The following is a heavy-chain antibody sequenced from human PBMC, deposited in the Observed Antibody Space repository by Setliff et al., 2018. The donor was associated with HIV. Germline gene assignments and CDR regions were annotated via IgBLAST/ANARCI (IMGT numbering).Heavy chain of an antibody. CDR1: GFTFSRSA. V-gene: IGHV3-48*03. CDR3: ARVELQFLEWPRGDAFDI. J-gene: IGHJ3*02. D-gene: IGHD3-3*01. Sequence: LSLSCAASGFTFSRSAMSWVRQAPGKGLEWVSSIEISGDKKYYVDSVKGRFTISRGNAKNSLYLQMNSLRAEDTAVYYCARVELQFLEWPRGDAFDIWGQGTMVTVSS. CDR2: IEISGDKK.